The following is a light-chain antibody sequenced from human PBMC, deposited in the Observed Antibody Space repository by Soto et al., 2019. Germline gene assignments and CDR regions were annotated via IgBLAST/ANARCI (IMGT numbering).Light chain of an antibody. V-gene: IGKV3-20*01. CDR2: GAS. CDR3: QQYGSSPVT. Sequence: EIVLTQSPGTLSLSPGERATLSCRASQSVSSTYLAWYQHKPGQAPRLLIYGASNMATGIPDRFSGSGSVTDFTLTISRLEPEDFALYYCQQYGSSPVTFGQGTKLEIK. J-gene: IGKJ2*01. CDR1: QSVSSTY.